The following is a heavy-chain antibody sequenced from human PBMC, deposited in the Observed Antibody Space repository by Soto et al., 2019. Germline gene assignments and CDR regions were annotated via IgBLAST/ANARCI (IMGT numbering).Heavy chain of an antibody. J-gene: IGHJ4*02. CDR1: GFTFSGYA. V-gene: IGHV3-23*01. CDR3: AKDTQSGIYWAYFDY. Sequence: GSLRLSCAASGFTFSGYAMSWVRQAPGKGLEWVSGISGSGGRTDYADSVKGRFTISRDNSKNTLYLQMDSLRAEDTALYYCAKDTQSGIYWAYFDYWGQGTLVTVSS. CDR2: ISGSGGRT. D-gene: IGHD1-26*01.